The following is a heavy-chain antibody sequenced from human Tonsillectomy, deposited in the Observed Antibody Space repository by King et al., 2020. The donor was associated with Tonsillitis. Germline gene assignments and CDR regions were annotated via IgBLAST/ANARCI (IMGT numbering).Heavy chain of an antibody. V-gene: IGHV3-74*01. Sequence: VQLVESGGGLVQPGGSLRLSCAASGFTFSSYWMHWVRQAPGKGLVWVSRINSDGSSTSYADSVKGRFTISRDNAKNTLYLQMNSLRAEDTAVYYCAKWLLRERVFDYWGQGTLVTVSS. CDR1: GFTFSSYW. CDR2: INSDGSST. CDR3: AKWLLRERVFDY. J-gene: IGHJ4*02. D-gene: IGHD6-19*01.